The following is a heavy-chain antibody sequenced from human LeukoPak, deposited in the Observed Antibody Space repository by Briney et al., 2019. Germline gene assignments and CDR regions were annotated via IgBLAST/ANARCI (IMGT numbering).Heavy chain of an antibody. CDR2: MNPNSGNT. Sequence: GASVKVSCKASGYTFTNYGISWVRQAPGQGLEWMGWMNPNSGNTGYAQKFQGRVTMTRNTSISTAYMELSSLRSEDTAVYYCARVEWPSDAFDIWGQGTMVTVSS. CDR1: GYTFTNYG. V-gene: IGHV1-8*01. J-gene: IGHJ3*02. CDR3: ARVEWPSDAFDI. D-gene: IGHD2-8*01.